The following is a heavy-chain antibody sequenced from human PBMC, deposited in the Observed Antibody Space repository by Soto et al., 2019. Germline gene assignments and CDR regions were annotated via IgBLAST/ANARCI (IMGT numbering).Heavy chain of an antibody. Sequence: EVQLLESGGDLVQPGGSLRLSCAASGFTFSNYAMSWVRQAPGKGLEWVSAISGSGAGTYYVDSVKGRFTISRDNSKNTLYLQMNSPRAEDTAVYYCAKDSSWIQLCHYYWGQGTLVTVSS. CDR1: GFTFSNYA. J-gene: IGHJ4*02. V-gene: IGHV3-23*01. D-gene: IGHD5-18*01. CDR3: AKDSSWIQLCHYY. CDR2: ISGSGAGT.